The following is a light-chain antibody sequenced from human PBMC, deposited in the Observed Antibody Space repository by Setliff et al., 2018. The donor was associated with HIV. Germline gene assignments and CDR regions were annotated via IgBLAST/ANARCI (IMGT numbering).Light chain of an antibody. CDR1: SSNIGSNT. CDR3: AAWDDSLNGQV. J-gene: IGLJ1*01. Sequence: QSALTQPPSASGIPGQRVTISCSGSSSNIGSNTVNWYRQLPGTAPKLLIYRNNQRPSGVPDRFSGSKSGTSASLGISGLQSEDEADYYCAAWDDSLNGQVFGTGTKVTVL. V-gene: IGLV1-44*01. CDR2: RNN.